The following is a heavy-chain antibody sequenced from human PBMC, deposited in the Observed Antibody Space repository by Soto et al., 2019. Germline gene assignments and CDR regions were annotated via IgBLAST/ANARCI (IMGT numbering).Heavy chain of an antibody. CDR2: ISAYNGNT. V-gene: IGHV1-18*01. D-gene: IGHD5-18*01. CDR1: GYTFTSYG. CDR3: AAAMVPNYYYYGMDV. Sequence: QVQLVQSGAEVKKPGASVKVSCKASGYTFTSYGISWVRQAPGHGLEWMGWISAYNGNTNYAQKLQGRVTMTTDTSTSTAYMELRSLRSDDTAVYYCAAAMVPNYYYYGMDVWGQGTTVTVSS. J-gene: IGHJ6*02.